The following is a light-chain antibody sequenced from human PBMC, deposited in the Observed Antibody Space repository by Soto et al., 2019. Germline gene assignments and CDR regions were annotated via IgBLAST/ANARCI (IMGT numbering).Light chain of an antibody. CDR3: QQYHSYPIT. CDR2: TAS. V-gene: IGKV1-16*02. Sequence: DIQMTQSPSSLSASVGDRVTITCRASQDSTNYLAWFQQKPGKAAKSLIYTASSLQSGVPSKFSGSGSGTDFTLTISSLQPEDFATYYCQQYHSYPITFGQGTRLEIK. CDR1: QDSTNY. J-gene: IGKJ5*01.